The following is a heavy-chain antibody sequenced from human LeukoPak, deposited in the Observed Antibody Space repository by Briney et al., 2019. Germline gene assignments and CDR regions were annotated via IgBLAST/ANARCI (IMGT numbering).Heavy chain of an antibody. CDR2: IYPGDSDT. J-gene: IGHJ3*02. D-gene: IGHD1-26*01. Sequence: GESLKISCKGSGYSFTSYWIGWVRQVPGKGLEWMGIIYPGDSDTRYSPSFQGQVTISADKSISTAYLQWSSLKASDTAMYYCARRIVGVYDAFDIWGQGTMVTVSS. CDR3: ARRIVGVYDAFDI. CDR1: GYSFTSYW. V-gene: IGHV5-51*01.